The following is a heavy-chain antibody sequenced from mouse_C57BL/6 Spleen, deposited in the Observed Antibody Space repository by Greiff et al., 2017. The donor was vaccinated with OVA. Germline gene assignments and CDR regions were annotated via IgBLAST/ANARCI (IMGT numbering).Heavy chain of an antibody. CDR1: GYAFSSSW. V-gene: IGHV1-82*01. CDR3: AHYYDGSRYAMDY. D-gene: IGHD1-1*01. CDR2: IYPGDGGT. Sequence: QVQLKESGPELVKPGASVKISCKASGYAFSSSWMNWVKQRPGKGLEWIGRIYPGDGGTNYNGKFKGKATLTADKSSSTAYMQLSSLTSEDSAVYFCAHYYDGSRYAMDYWGQGTSVTVSS. J-gene: IGHJ4*01.